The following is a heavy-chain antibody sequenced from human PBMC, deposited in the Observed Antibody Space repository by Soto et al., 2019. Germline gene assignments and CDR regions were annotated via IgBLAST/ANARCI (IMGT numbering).Heavy chain of an antibody. D-gene: IGHD6-6*01. V-gene: IGHV3-30*18. CDR1: GFTFSTYG. CDR3: AKGSEAARQELDY. J-gene: IGHJ4*02. CDR2: ISMDGSDK. Sequence: QVQLVESGGGVVQPGRSLRLSCAASGFTFSTYGMHWVRQAPGEGPEGVAAISMDGSDKYYAGSVKGRFTISRDNSKNTLYLQMRSLRDDDTAVYYCAKGSEAARQELDYWGQGTLVTVSS.